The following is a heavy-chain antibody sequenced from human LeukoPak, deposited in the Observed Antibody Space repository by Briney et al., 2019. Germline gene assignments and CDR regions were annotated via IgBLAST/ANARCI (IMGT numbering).Heavy chain of an antibody. V-gene: IGHV3-11*04. D-gene: IGHD2-2*01. J-gene: IGHJ5*02. Sequence: GGSLRLSCAASGFTFSDYYMSWIRQAPGKGLEWVSYISSSGSTIYYADSVKGRFTISRDNAKSSLYLQMNSLRAEDTAVYYCARDRTYQLLHGFDPWGQGTLVTVSS. CDR3: ARDRTYQLLHGFDP. CDR2: ISSSGSTI. CDR1: GFTFSDYY.